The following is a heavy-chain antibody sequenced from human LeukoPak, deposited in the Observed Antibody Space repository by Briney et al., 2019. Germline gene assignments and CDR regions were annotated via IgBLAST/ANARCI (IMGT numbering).Heavy chain of an antibody. CDR2: ISSSSTI. V-gene: IGHV3-48*02. Sequence: EPGGSLRLSCAASGFTFSSYSMNWVRQAPGKGLEWVSYISSSSTIYYADSVKGRFTISRDNAKNSLYLQMNSLRDEDTAVYYCARTYGGNSVLIAFDIWGQGTMVTVSS. CDR3: ARTYGGNSVLIAFDI. D-gene: IGHD4-23*01. CDR1: GFTFSSYS. J-gene: IGHJ3*02.